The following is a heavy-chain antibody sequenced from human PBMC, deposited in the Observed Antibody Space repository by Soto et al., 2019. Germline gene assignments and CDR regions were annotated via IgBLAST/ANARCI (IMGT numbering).Heavy chain of an antibody. Sequence: GGSLRLSCAASGFTFSIYAMNWVRQAPGKGLEWVAFISFDGSKTYYADSVKGRFTISRDNSRNTVYLQMNNLRPGDAAVYHCANLLNVAAAGTPHYYGVDVWGQGTTVTVSS. CDR2: ISFDGSKT. J-gene: IGHJ6*02. V-gene: IGHV3-30-3*01. CDR3: ANLLNVAAAGTPHYYGVDV. CDR1: GFTFSIYA. D-gene: IGHD6-13*01.